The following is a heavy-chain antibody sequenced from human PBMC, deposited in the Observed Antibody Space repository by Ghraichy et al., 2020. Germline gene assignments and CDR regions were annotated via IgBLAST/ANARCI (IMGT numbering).Heavy chain of an antibody. CDR2: IKPDGSEK. D-gene: IGHD3-22*01. V-gene: IGHV3-7*03. Sequence: GGSLRLSCAASGFTFSSHWMSWVRQAPGKGLEWVANIKPDGSEKYYVDSVKGRFTISRDNAKNSLYLQMNSLRAEDTAVYYCARVVIQFAFHIWGQGTMVTVSS. CDR1: GFTFSSHW. CDR3: ARVVIQFAFHI. J-gene: IGHJ3*02.